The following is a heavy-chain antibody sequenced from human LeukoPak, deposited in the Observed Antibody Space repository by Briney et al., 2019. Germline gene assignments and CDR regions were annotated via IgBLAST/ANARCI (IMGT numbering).Heavy chain of an antibody. D-gene: IGHD2-8*01. J-gene: IGHJ4*02. V-gene: IGHV3-23*01. CDR3: AKVGVLMVYANIFFDY. CDR2: IRGSGGST. CDR1: GFTFSSYA. Sequence: HAGGSLRLSCAASGFTFSSYAMSWVRQAPGKGLEWVSAIRGSGGSTYYADSVKGRFTISRDNSKNTLYLQMNSLRAEDTAVYYCAKVGVLMVYANIFFDYWGQGTLVTVSS.